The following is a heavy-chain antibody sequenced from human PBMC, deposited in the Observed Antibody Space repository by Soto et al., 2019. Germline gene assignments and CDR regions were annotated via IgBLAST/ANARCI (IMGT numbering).Heavy chain of an antibody. CDR3: ARPGSNEYYYYGMDV. Sequence: QVQLVQSGAEVKKPGSSVKVSCKASGGTFSSYAINWVRQAPGQGLEWMGGIIRIFGTPDYAQRFQGRVTITEDESTSTAYMELSSLRSEDTAVYYCARPGSNEYYYYGMDVWGQGTTVTVSS. D-gene: IGHD3-10*01. CDR1: GGTFSSYA. J-gene: IGHJ6*02. V-gene: IGHV1-69*12. CDR2: IIRIFGTP.